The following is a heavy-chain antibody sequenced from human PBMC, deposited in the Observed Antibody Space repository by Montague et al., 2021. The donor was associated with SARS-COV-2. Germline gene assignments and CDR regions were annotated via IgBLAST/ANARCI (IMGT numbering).Heavy chain of an antibody. J-gene: IGHJ4*02. CDR3: ARSRANVPSRPGFDY. D-gene: IGHD6-6*01. CDR1: GASVASGNFY. Sequence: SETLSLTCTVSGASVASGNFYWSWIRQPPGKGLEWIGYMYYTGHTNYNPSLESRVTMPVDPSKNQFSLTLTSVTAADTAVYYFARSRANVPSRPGFDYWGQGARVTVSS. CDR2: MYYTGHT. V-gene: IGHV4-61*01.